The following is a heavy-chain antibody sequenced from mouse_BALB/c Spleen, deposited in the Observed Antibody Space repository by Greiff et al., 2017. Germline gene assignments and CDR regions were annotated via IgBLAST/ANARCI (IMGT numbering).Heavy chain of an antibody. CDR3: ASGRVDYDETWCAY. CDR2: INPYNDGT. V-gene: IGHV1-14*01. D-gene: IGHD2-4*01. J-gene: IGHJ3*01. CDR1: GYTFTSYV. Sequence: EVQLQQSGPELVKPGASVKMSCKASGYTFTSYVMHWVKQKPGQGLEWIGYINPYNDGTKYNEKFKGKATLTSDKSSSTAYMELSSLTSEDSAVYYCASGRVDYDETWCAYWGQGTLVTVSA.